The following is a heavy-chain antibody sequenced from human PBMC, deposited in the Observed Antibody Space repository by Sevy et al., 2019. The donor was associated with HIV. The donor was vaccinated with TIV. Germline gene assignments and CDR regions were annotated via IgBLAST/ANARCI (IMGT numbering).Heavy chain of an antibody. Sequence: GSSLRLSCAASGISFSGFSMNWVRQAPGKGLEWVSYISSSSSPIFYADSVKGRFTISRDNAKNSVYLQMSSLRDDDTAVYYCARENWNEFDYWGQGTLVTVSS. CDR3: ARENWNEFDY. CDR2: ISSSSSPI. J-gene: IGHJ4*02. CDR1: GISFSGFS. D-gene: IGHD1-1*01. V-gene: IGHV3-48*02.